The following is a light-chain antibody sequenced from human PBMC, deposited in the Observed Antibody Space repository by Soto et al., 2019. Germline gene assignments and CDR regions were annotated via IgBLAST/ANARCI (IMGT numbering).Light chain of an antibody. V-gene: IGLV1-40*01. CDR2: GNS. Sequence: QSVLTQPPSVSGAPGQRVTISCTGSSSNIGAGYDVHWYQQLPGTAPKLLIYGNSNRPSGVPDRFSGSKSGTSASLAITGLQDEDEADYYCQSYDSSLRGSVFGTGTKLTVL. J-gene: IGLJ1*01. CDR1: SSNIGAGYD. CDR3: QSYDSSLRGSV.